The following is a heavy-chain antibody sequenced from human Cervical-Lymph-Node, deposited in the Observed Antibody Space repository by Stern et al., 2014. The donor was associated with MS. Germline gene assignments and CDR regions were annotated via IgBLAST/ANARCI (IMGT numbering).Heavy chain of an antibody. V-gene: IGHV4-31*03. CDR2: ISDSGKT. Sequence: QVQLQESGPGLVKPSQTLSLTCTVSGCSFSSGDFFWSWIRQHPGKDLEWIGYISDSGKTFYNTSLKRRVSMSVDTSTHHYSLRMDSVTAADTAVYFCTRGRGVLVVSWFDLWGQGILATVSS. D-gene: IGHD3-10*01. J-gene: IGHJ5*02. CDR1: GCSFSSGDFF. CDR3: TRGRGVLVVSWFDL.